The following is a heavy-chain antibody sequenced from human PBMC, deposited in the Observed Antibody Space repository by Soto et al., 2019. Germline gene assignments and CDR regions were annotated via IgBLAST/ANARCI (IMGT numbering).Heavy chain of an antibody. CDR1: GYTFTGYY. Sequence: ASVKVSFKASGYTFTGYYLHCVRQAPGQGLEWMGWINPNSGGTNYAQKFQGRVTMTRDTSISTAYMELSRLSSDDTADYYCARMYTSGWNYFDYWGQGTQVTVSS. CDR2: INPNSGGT. CDR3: ARMYTSGWNYFDY. V-gene: IGHV1-2*02. D-gene: IGHD6-19*01. J-gene: IGHJ4*02.